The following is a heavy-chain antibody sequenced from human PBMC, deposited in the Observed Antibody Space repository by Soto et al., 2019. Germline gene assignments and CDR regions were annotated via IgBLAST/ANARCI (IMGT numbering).Heavy chain of an antibody. Sequence: GGALGLACPSSGVPFGDYAMSWFRQAPGKGLEWVGFIRSKAYGGTTEYAASVKGRFTISRDDSKSIAYLQMNSLKTEDTVVYYCTRELYMPLRVDYWGQGTLVPVS. J-gene: IGHJ4*02. D-gene: IGHD2-2*02. CDR3: TRELYMPLRVDY. CDR1: GVPFGDYA. V-gene: IGHV3-49*03. CDR2: IRSKAYGGTT.